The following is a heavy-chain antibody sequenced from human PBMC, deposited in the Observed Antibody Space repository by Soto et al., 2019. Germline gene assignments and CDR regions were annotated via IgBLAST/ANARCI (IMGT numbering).Heavy chain of an antibody. Sequence: PSETLSLTCAVYGGSFSGYYWSWIRQPPGKGLEWIGEINHSGSTNYNPSLKSRVTISVDTSKNQFSLKLSSVTAADTAVYYCARGGIVVVPAGPYGMDVWGQGTTVTVSS. D-gene: IGHD2-2*01. V-gene: IGHV4-34*01. CDR3: ARGGIVVVPAGPYGMDV. CDR1: GGSFSGYY. J-gene: IGHJ6*02. CDR2: INHSGST.